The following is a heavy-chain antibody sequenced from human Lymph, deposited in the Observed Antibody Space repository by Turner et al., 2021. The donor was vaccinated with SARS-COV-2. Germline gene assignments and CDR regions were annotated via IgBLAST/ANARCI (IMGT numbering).Heavy chain of an antibody. CDR3: ARGKSPLLRFLEWLLSLDY. D-gene: IGHD3-3*01. J-gene: IGHJ4*02. V-gene: IGHV1-3*01. Sequence: QVQLVQSGAEVKEPGASVKVSCKASGYTFTSYAMHWVRQAPGQRLEWMGWINAGNGNTKYSQKFQGRVTITRDTSASTAYMELSSLSSEDTAVYYCARGKSPLLRFLEWLLSLDYWGQGTLVTVSS. CDR1: GYTFTSYA. CDR2: INAGNGNT.